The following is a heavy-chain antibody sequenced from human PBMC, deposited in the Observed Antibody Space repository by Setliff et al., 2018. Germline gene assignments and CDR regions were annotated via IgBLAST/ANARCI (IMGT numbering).Heavy chain of an antibody. CDR1: GYTLTELS. D-gene: IGHD5-18*01. CDR3: AKDLGNTYGRENFFDS. CDR2: IWSHGGLK. J-gene: IGHJ4*02. V-gene: IGHV3-33*06. Sequence: SCKVSGYTLTELSMHWVRQAPGKGLEWVAVIWSHGGLKSYVDSVKGRFTIARDNSKNTLYLEMSSLRAEDTAVYYCAKDLGNTYGRENFFDSWGQGTLVTVSS.